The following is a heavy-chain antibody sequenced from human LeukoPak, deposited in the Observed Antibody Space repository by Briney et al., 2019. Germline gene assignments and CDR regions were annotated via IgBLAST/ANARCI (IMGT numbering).Heavy chain of an antibody. Sequence: GRSLRLSCAASGFTFSDYYMSWIRQAPGKRLEWVSFICSIGTDIFYADSMKVGFTISRDNAKNSLYLQMNSLRAEDTAVYYCVRYCSSTSCYIGSGEYFQHWGQGTLVAVSS. J-gene: IGHJ1*01. V-gene: IGHV3-11*01. D-gene: IGHD2-2*02. CDR1: GFTFSDYY. CDR3: VRYCSSTSCYIGSGEYFQH. CDR2: ICSIGTDI.